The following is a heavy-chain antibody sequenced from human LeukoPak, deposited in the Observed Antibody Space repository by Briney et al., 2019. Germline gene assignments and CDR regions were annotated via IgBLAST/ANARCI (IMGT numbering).Heavy chain of an antibody. CDR3: VRGLSGVSSWYFDL. D-gene: IGHD7-27*01. J-gene: IGHJ2*01. V-gene: IGHV3-53*01. Sequence: GGSLRLSCAASGFTISSNYLSWVRQAPGKGLVWVSALHSGGHTFYADSVRGRLSISRDISKNALYLQMNNLGPEDTALYYCVRGLSGVSSWYFDLWGRGTLVSVS. CDR1: GFTISSNY. CDR2: LHSGGHT.